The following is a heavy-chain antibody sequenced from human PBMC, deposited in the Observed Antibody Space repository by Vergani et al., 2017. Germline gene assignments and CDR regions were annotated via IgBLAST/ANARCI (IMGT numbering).Heavy chain of an antibody. CDR3: ARHHNIDCFPHYFDF. V-gene: IGHV4-38-2*02. J-gene: IGHJ4*02. CDR2: VYHSGAS. CDR1: GYSINSGFY. Sequence: QVQLQESGPGLVRPSETLSLTCTVSGYSINSGFYWGWIRQPPGKGLEWIGTVYHSGASYYSPSLKGRVTLSVDTSKNQFSLKVSFVTAADTAVYYCARHHNIDCFPHYFDFWGQGTLVPVSS. D-gene: IGHD2/OR15-2a*01.